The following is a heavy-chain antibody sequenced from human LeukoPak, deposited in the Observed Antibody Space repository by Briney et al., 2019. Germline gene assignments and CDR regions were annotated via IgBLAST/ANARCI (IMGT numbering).Heavy chain of an antibody. V-gene: IGHV3-21*01. CDR2: ISSSSSYI. J-gene: IGHJ4*02. D-gene: IGHD2-2*01. CDR1: GFTFSSYS. CDR3: ARDIVVVPAARGDY. Sequence: GGSLRVSCAASGFTFSSYSMNWVRQAPGKGLEWVSSISSSSSYIYYADSVKGRFTISRDNAKNSLYLQMNSLRAEDTAVYYCARDIVVVPAARGDYWGQGTLVTVSS.